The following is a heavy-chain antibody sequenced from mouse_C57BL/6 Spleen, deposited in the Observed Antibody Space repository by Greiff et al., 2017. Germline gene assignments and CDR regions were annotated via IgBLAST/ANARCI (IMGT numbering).Heavy chain of an antibody. CDR2: IDPSDSYT. CDR3: ARGGSTVVTNRFAY. D-gene: IGHD2-2*01. Sequence: QVQLQQPGAELVRPGTSVKLSCKASGYTFTSYWMHWVKQRPGQGLEWIGVIDPSDSYTNYNQKFKGKATLTVDTSSSTAYMQLSSLTSEDSAVYYCARGGSTVVTNRFAYWGQGTLVTVSA. CDR1: GYTFTSYW. J-gene: IGHJ3*01. V-gene: IGHV1-59*01.